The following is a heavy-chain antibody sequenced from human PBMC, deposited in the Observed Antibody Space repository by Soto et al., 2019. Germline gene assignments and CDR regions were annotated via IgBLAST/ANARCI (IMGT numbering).Heavy chain of an antibody. CDR1: GFSLSSYG. CDR2: ISNDGNRK. D-gene: IGHD6-6*01. CDR3: AKDRRQLSALDM. Sequence: LRLSCAASGFSLSSYGMHWVRRAPCRGLEWVTVISNDGNRKYYGESVKGRFSVSRDNDKDTLYLQMTGLRPEDTGVYYCAKDRRQLSALDMWGQGTTVTV. V-gene: IGHV3-30*18. J-gene: IGHJ3*02.